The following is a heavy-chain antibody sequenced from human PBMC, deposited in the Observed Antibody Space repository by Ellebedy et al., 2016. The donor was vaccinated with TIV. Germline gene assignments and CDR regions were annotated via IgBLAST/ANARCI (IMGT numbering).Heavy chain of an antibody. CDR2: IIPILGIA. CDR3: ARQIYGSGSYYSRAFDI. D-gene: IGHD3-10*01. V-gene: IGHV1-69*04. J-gene: IGHJ3*02. Sequence: SVKVSCXASGGTFSSYAISWVRQAPGQGLEWMGRIIPILGIANYAQKFQGRVTITADKSTSTAYMELSSLRSEDTAVYYCARQIYGSGSYYSRAFDIWGQGTMVTVSS. CDR1: GGTFSSYA.